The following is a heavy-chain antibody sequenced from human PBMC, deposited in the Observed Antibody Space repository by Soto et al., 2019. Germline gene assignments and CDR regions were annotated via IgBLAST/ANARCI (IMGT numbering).Heavy chain of an antibody. Sequence: GGSLRLSCAASGFTFSSYAMHWVRQAPGKGLEWVAVISYDGSNKYYADSVKGRFTISRDNSKNTLYLQMNSLRAEDTAVYYCERGRIAAAGYDYYYYGMDVWGHGTTVTVAS. D-gene: IGHD6-13*01. CDR1: GFTFSSYA. J-gene: IGHJ6*02. CDR3: ERGRIAAAGYDYYYYGMDV. CDR2: ISYDGSNK. V-gene: IGHV3-30-3*01.